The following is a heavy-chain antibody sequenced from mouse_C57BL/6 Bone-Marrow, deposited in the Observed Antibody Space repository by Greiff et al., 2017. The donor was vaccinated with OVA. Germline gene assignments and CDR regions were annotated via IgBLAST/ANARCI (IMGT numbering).Heavy chain of an antibody. Sequence: VQVVESGAELARPGASVKLSCKASGYTFTSYGISWVKQRTGQGLEWIGEIYPRSGNTYYNEKFKGKATLTADKSSSTAYMELRSLTSEDSAVYFCARYDYDEYWYVDVWGRGTTVTVSA. CDR2: IYPRSGNT. J-gene: IGHJ1*03. D-gene: IGHD2-4*01. CDR1: GYTFTSYG. CDR3: ARYDYDEYWYVDV. V-gene: IGHV1-81*01.